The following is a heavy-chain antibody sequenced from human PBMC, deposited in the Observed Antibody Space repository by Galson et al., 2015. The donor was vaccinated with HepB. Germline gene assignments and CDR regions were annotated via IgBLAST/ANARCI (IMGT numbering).Heavy chain of an antibody. CDR3: ARGPERWDLMVLQ. CDR1: GGSISSGGYY. CDR2: ISYSGTT. J-gene: IGHJ4*02. D-gene: IGHD4/OR15-4a*01. Sequence: TLSLTCTVSGGSISSGGYYWIWIRQHPGKGLEWLGYISYSGTTYYIPSLKSRLTMSVDTSKDQFSLRLSSMTVADTAVYYCARGPERWDLMVLQWGQGTLVTVSS. V-gene: IGHV4-31*03.